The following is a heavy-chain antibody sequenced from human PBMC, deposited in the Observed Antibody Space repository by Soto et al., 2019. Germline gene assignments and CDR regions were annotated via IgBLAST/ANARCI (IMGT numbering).Heavy chain of an antibody. CDR3: ARSDGYNFNGLYS. Sequence: QVQLVQSGAEVKTPGASVKVSCKASGYTFTSYDMNWVRQAPGQGLEWMGWMNPNSGNTGYAQKFQGRLTMTRDTAISIAHMELSSLRNEDTAVYYCARSDGYNFNGLYSWGQGTRVTVSA. V-gene: IGHV1-8*01. J-gene: IGHJ5*01. CDR2: MNPNSGNT. D-gene: IGHD2-21*01. CDR1: GYTFTSYD.